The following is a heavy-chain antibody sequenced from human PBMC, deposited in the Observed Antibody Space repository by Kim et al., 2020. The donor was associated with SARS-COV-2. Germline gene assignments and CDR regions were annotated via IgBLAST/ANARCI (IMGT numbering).Heavy chain of an antibody. CDR1: GYTFNTYA. Sequence: ASVKVSCKASGYTFNTYAMNWVRQAPGQGLEWMGWINTDTGDPMYAQGFTGRFAFSFDTSVSTAYLQINNLKSDDTAIYYCARTFSAGYFEDFDYWGQGT. D-gene: IGHD5-12*01. CDR3: ARTFSAGYFEDFDY. CDR2: INTDTGDP. V-gene: IGHV7-4-1*02. J-gene: IGHJ4*02.